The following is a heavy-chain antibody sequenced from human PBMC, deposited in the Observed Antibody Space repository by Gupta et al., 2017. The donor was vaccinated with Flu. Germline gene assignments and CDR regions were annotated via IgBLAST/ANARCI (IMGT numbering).Heavy chain of an antibody. CDR1: GYTFSGYY. Sequence: QVELLQSGAEVKKPGASVTVSCRASGYTFSGYYLHWVRQAPGQGLEWLGRLNPNSGRTNFGERFQGRVTMTRDTSISTAYMELKNLTSDDTAIYYCARDTYDFWSGYLRLWGQGTLV. D-gene: IGHD3-3*01. V-gene: IGHV1-2*06. CDR3: ARDTYDFWSGYLRL. J-gene: IGHJ4*02. CDR2: LNPNSGRT.